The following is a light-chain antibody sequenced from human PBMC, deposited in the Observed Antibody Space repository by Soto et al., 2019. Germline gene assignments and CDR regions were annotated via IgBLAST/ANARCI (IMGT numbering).Light chain of an antibody. J-gene: IGLJ1*01. Sequence: QSALTQPPSASGSPGQSVTISCTGTSSDVGGYNYVSWYQQHPGKAPKLMIYEVSKRPSGVPDRFSGSKSGNTASLTVSGLQAEDEAHYYCSSYAGRNNLVFGTGTKVIV. CDR3: SSYAGRNNLV. CDR2: EVS. V-gene: IGLV2-8*01. CDR1: SSDVGGYNY.